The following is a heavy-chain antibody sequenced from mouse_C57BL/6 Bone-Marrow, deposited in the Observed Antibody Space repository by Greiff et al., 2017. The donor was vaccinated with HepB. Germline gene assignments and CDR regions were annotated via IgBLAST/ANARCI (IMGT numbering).Heavy chain of an antibody. J-gene: IGHJ1*03. CDR2: IWSDGST. CDR3: ARHGDYGLYWYFDV. V-gene: IGHV2-6-1*01. D-gene: IGHD2-4*01. CDR1: GFSLTSYG. Sequence: VQGVESGPGLVAPSQSLSITCTVSGFSLTSYGVHWVRQPPGKGLEWLVVIWSDGSTTYNSALKSRLSISKDNSKNQVFLKMNSLQTDDTAMYYCARHGDYGLYWYFDVWGTGTTVTVSS.